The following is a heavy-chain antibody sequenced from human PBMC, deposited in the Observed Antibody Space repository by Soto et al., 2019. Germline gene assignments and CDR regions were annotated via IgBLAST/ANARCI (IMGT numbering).Heavy chain of an antibody. Sequence: SETLSLTCTVSGGSISSSSYYWGWIRQPPGKGLEWIGSIYYTGSTSYNPSLKSRVTISVDTSKNQFSLRLSSLTAADTAVYYCARHRGYYDILTGYYTDLNFDSWGQGALVTVSS. J-gene: IGHJ4*02. D-gene: IGHD3-9*01. CDR2: IYYTGST. CDR1: GGSISSSSYY. V-gene: IGHV4-39*01. CDR3: ARHRGYYDILTGYYTDLNFDS.